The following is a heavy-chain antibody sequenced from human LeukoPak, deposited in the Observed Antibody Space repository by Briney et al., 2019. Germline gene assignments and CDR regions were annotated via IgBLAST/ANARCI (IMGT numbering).Heavy chain of an antibody. Sequence: GGSLRLSCAASGFTFSSYSMSWVRPAPGKGLEWVSAISGSGGSTYYADSVKGRFTISRDNSKNTLYLQMNSLRAEDTAVYYCAKGYQLLYSLFFDHWGQGTLVTVSS. J-gene: IGHJ4*02. CDR1: GFTFSSYS. V-gene: IGHV3-23*01. CDR2: ISGSGGST. CDR3: AKGYQLLYSLFFDH. D-gene: IGHD2-2*02.